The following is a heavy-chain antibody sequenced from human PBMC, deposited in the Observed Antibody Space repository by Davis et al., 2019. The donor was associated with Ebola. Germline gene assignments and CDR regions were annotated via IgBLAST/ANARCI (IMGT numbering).Heavy chain of an antibody. CDR2: ISAYNGNT. CDR3: ARDRGMVAAYLIDY. J-gene: IGHJ4*02. D-gene: IGHD1-26*01. V-gene: IGHV1-18*01. CDR1: GYTFTSYG. Sequence: ASVTVSCKASGYTFTSYGISWVRQAPGQGLEWMGWISAYNGNTNYAQKLQGRVTMTTDTSTSTAYMEVRSLRSDDTAVYYCARDRGMVAAYLIDYWGQGTLVTVAS.